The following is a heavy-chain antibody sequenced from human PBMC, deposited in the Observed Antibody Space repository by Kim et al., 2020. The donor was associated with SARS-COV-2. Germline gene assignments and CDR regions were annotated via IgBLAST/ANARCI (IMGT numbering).Heavy chain of an antibody. J-gene: IGHJ4*02. CDR1: GFSFGDYA. CDR3: THPFLDSYGQKYFEY. D-gene: IGHD5-18*01. Sequence: GGSLRLSCTASGFSFGDYAMNWFRQAPGKGLEWVGFIRSKAYGGTTEYAASVKGRFTISRDDSKSIGYLQMNSLKSEDTAVYYCTHPFLDSYGQKYFEYWGQGTLVTVSS. CDR2: IRSKAYGGTT. V-gene: IGHV3-49*03.